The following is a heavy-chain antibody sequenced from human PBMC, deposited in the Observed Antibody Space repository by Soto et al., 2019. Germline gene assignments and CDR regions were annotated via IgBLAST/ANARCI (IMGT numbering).Heavy chain of an antibody. J-gene: IGHJ4*02. Sequence: EVQLLESGGGLVQPGGSLRLSCAASGFTFSSWGMSWVRQAPGKGLEWVSVISGNGGSTYYADSVKGRFTISRDSAKNTRYQHMSSLRAEDTDVYYCPKVSWGCLVDYWGQGALVTVSS. CDR1: GFTFSSWG. CDR3: PKVSWGCLVDY. CDR2: ISGNGGST. V-gene: IGHV3-23*01. D-gene: IGHD3-16*01.